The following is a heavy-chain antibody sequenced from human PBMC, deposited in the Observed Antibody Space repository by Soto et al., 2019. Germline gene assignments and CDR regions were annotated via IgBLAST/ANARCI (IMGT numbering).Heavy chain of an antibody. Sequence: GASVKVSCKASGYTFTSYDINWVRQATGQGLEWMGWMNPNSGNTGYAQKFQGRVTMTRNTSISTAYMELSSLRSEDTAVYYCARVTVLRFLEWLPSPYYYYYYYMDVWGKGTTVTVSS. CDR1: GYTFTSYD. V-gene: IGHV1-8*01. J-gene: IGHJ6*03. D-gene: IGHD3-3*01. CDR3: ARVTVLRFLEWLPSPYYYYYYYMDV. CDR2: MNPNSGNT.